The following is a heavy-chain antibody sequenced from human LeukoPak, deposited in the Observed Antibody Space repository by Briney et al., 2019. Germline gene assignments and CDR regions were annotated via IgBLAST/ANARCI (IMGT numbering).Heavy chain of an antibody. Sequence: PGGSLRLSCAASGFTFSIYAMRWVPQVPGKGPGWVSAISGRGGRTYYAPSVKGRFTTSRDNSKNTLHLQMDSLRAEDTAVYYCAKVLNGIMFAFGGVIIDYWGQGTQVTVSS. CDR3: AKVLNGIMFAFGGVIIDY. V-gene: IGHV3-23*01. D-gene: IGHD3-16*02. CDR1: GFTFSIYA. CDR2: ISGRGGRT. J-gene: IGHJ4*02.